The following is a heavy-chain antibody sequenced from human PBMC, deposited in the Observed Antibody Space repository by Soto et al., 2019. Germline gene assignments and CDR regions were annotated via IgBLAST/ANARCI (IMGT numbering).Heavy chain of an antibody. CDR1: GFIFSNHW. Sequence: LRLSCASSGFIFSNHWMSWVRQAPGKGLEWVANIKQDGSEEYNVESVKGRFTISRDNAKNSVYLQMNNLRGEDTAVYYCARGPNYGLRTDWFDPWGQGTLVTVSS. J-gene: IGHJ5*02. V-gene: IGHV3-7*01. CDR3: ARGPNYGLRTDWFDP. CDR2: IKQDGSEE. D-gene: IGHD3-10*01.